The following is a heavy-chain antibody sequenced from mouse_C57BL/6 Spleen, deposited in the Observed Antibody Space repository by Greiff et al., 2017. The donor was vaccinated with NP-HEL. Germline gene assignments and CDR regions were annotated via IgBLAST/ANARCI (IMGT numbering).Heavy chain of an antibody. V-gene: IGHV3-6*01. Sequence: EVQLQESGPGLVKPSQSLSLTCSVTGYSITSGYYWNWIRQFPGNKLEWMGYISYDGSNNYNPSLKNRISITRDTSKNQFFLKLNSVTTEDTATYYCANYAYYSNSYYAMDYWGQGTSVTVSS. D-gene: IGHD2-5*01. J-gene: IGHJ4*01. CDR2: ISYDGSN. CDR3: ANYAYYSNSYYAMDY. CDR1: GYSITSGYY.